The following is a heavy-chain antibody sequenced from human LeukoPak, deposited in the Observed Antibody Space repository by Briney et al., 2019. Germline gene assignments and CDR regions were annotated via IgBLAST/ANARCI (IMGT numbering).Heavy chain of an antibody. V-gene: IGHV4-59*01. J-gene: IGHJ3*02. D-gene: IGHD3-3*01. CDR2: IYYSGST. CDR1: GGSISSYY. Sequence: SETLSPTCTVSGGSISSYYWSWIRQPPGKGLEWIGYIYYSGSTNYNPSLKSRVTISVDTSKNQFSLKLSSVTAADTAVYYCARGRAIFGVVNNAFDIWGQGTMVTVSS. CDR3: ARGRAIFGVVNNAFDI.